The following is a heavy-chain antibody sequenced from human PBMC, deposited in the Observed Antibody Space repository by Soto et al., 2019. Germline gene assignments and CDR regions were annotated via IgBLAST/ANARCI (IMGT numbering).Heavy chain of an antibody. Sequence: QVQLQESGPGLVKPSQTLSLTCTVSGGSISSGGYYWSWIRQHPGKGLEWIGYIYYSGSTYYNPALESRVTISVDTSKNQFSLKLSYVTAADTAVYYCARAVKDIVLVPAPDWFDPWGQGTLVTVSS. J-gene: IGHJ5*02. D-gene: IGHD2-2*01. CDR2: IYYSGST. V-gene: IGHV4-31*03. CDR3: ARAVKDIVLVPAPDWFDP. CDR1: GGSISSGGYY.